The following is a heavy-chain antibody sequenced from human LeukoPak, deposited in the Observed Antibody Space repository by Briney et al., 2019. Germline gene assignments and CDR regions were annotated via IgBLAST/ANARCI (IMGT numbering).Heavy chain of an antibody. CDR3: ARLQWLGQNTIDY. V-gene: IGHV1-2*02. CDR2: INPNSGGT. D-gene: IGHD6-19*01. Sequence: ASVKVSCKASGYTFTSYGISWVRQAPGQGLEWMGWINPNSGGTNYAQKFQGRVTMTRDTSISTAYMELSRLRSDDTAVYYCARLQWLGQNTIDYWGQGTLVTVSS. CDR1: GYTFTSYG. J-gene: IGHJ4*02.